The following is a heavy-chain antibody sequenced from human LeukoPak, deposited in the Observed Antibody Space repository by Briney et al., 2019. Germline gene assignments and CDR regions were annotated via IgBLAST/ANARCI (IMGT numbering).Heavy chain of an antibody. V-gene: IGHV3-74*01. J-gene: IGHJ1*01. CDR1: RFTFSMYW. CDR2: IKSDGST. Sequence: GGSLRLSCAASRFTFSMYWMHWVRQAPGKGPVWVSRIKSDGSTNYADSVKGRFTISRDNAKNTVSLQMNSLRPEDTGVYYCTRAPSEIGGYYPEYFRHWGQGTLVTVSS. D-gene: IGHD3-22*01. CDR3: TRAPSEIGGYYPEYFRH.